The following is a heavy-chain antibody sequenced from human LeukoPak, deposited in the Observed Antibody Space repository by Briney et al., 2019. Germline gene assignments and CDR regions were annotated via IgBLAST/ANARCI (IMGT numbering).Heavy chain of an antibody. CDR1: GGSISSYY. CDR2: IYYSGST. V-gene: IGHV4-59*01. D-gene: IGHD3-10*01. Sequence: KPSETLSLTCSVFGGSISSYYWSWIRQPPGKGLEWIGYIYYSGSTNYNPSLKSRVTISVDTSKNQFSLKLSSVTAADTAVYYCARQTYGSGSYYHWFDPWGQGTLVTVSS. J-gene: IGHJ5*02. CDR3: ARQTYGSGSYYHWFDP.